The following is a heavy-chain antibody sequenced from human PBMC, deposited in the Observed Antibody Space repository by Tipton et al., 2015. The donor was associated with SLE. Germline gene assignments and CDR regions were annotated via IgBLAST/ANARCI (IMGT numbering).Heavy chain of an antibody. CDR1: GDSISIYQ. Sequence: TLSLTCTVSGDSISIYQWSWIRQPPGKALEWIGHIYYTGSTNYNPSLKSRVTISVDTSKNQFSLNLSSVTAADTAVYYCARGGSYSGHDYWGQGTLVTVSS. CDR2: IYYTGST. D-gene: IGHD1-26*01. J-gene: IGHJ4*02. V-gene: IGHV4-59*01. CDR3: ARGGSYSGHDY.